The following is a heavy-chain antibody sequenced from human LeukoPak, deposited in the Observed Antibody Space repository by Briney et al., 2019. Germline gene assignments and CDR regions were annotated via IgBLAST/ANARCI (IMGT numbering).Heavy chain of an antibody. CDR2: IRNDSSTI. CDR3: ARGRSGYYPYYFDY. D-gene: IGHD3-22*01. CDR1: RFTFSDYY. V-gene: IGHV3-11*04. Sequence: PGGSLRLSCAASRFTFSDYYMSWIRHAPGMGLEWVSNIRNDSSTIAYAHSVKGPFTISRDNAKNSLYLQMNSLRAEDTAVFYCARGRSGYYPYYFDYWGQGTLVTVS. J-gene: IGHJ4*02.